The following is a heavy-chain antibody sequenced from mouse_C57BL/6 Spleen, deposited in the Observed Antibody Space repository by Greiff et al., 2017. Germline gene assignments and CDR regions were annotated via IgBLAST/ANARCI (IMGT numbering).Heavy chain of an antibody. CDR3: ASGGYASREGRFAY. D-gene: IGHD6-5*01. V-gene: IGHV1-52*01. CDR2: IDPSNSET. Sequence: VKLQQPGAELVRPGSSVKLSCKASGYTFTSYWMHWVKQRPIQGLEWIGNIDPSNSETHYNQKFKDKATLTLDKSSSTAYMQLSSLTSEDSAVYYCASGGYASREGRFAYWGQGTLVTVSA. J-gene: IGHJ3*01. CDR1: GYTFTSYW.